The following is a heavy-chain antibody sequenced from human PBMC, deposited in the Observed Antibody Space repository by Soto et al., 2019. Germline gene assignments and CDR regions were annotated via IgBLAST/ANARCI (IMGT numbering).Heavy chain of an antibody. CDR3: ASKYSSGWYES. CDR2: IIPILGIA. Sequence: QVQLVQSGAEVKKPGSSVKVSCKASGGTFSSYTISWVRQAPGQGLEWMGRIIPILGIANYAQKFQGRVTITADKSTSTAYMELSSLRSEGTAVYYCASKYSSGWYESWGQGTLVTVSS. D-gene: IGHD6-19*01. CDR1: GGTFSSYT. J-gene: IGHJ5*01. V-gene: IGHV1-69*02.